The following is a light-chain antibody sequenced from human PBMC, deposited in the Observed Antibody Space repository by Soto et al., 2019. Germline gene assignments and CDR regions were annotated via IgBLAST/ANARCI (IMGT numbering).Light chain of an antibody. CDR2: GTS. V-gene: IGKV3D-15*01. CDR1: QSVGSTY. J-gene: IGKJ1*01. Sequence: EIVMTQSPATLSVSPGERATLSCRASQSVGSTYLAWYQQKPGQAPRLLIYGTSSRATGIPDRFSGCGSGTEFTLTISSLQPDDFATYFCQQYYTYPWTFGPGTKVDIK. CDR3: QQYYTYPWT.